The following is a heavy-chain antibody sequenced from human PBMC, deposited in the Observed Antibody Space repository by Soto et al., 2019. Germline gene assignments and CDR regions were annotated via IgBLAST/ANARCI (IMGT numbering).Heavy chain of an antibody. CDR1: GGSISSGGSY. D-gene: IGHD2-15*01. CDR3: ARDGKKYCSGGSCYSGHNYYGMDV. J-gene: IGHJ6*02. V-gene: IGHV4-31*01. CDR2: TYYSGST. Sequence: KPSETLSLTCTVSGGSISSGGSYWTWIRQHPGKGLEWIGFTYYSGSTYYNPSLKSPVTISVDTSKNQFSLKLSSVTAADTAVYYCARDGKKYCSGGSCYSGHNYYGMDVWGQGTTVTVSS.